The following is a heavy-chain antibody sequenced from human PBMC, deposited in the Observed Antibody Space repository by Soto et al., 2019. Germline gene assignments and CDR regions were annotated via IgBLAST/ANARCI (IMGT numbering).Heavy chain of an antibody. CDR3: ATGGYDFWSGPPRDSYYYYMDV. D-gene: IGHD3-3*01. CDR2: MNPNSGNT. Sequence: ASVKVSCKASGYTFTSYDINWVRQATGQGLKWMGWMNPNSGNTGYAQKFQGRVTMTRNTSISTAYMELSSLRSEDTAVYYCATGGYDFWSGPPRDSYYYYMDVWGKGTTVTVSS. J-gene: IGHJ6*03. CDR1: GYTFTSYD. V-gene: IGHV1-8*01.